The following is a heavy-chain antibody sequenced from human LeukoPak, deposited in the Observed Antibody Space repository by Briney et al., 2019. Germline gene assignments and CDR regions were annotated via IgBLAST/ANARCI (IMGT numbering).Heavy chain of an antibody. J-gene: IGHJ1*01. V-gene: IGHV3-23*01. D-gene: IGHD3-10*01. Sequence: GGSLRLSCAASGFTFSSYAMTWVRQAPGKGLEWVSTISGGGAYTYYADSVKGRLTISRDNSKNTLYLQMNSLRAEDTAVYYCAKYFASGSYYKLPHWGQGTLVTVSS. CDR1: GFTFSSYA. CDR2: ISGGGAYT. CDR3: AKYFASGSYYKLPH.